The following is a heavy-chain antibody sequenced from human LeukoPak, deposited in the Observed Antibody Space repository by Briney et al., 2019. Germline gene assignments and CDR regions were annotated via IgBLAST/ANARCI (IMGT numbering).Heavy chain of an antibody. J-gene: IGHJ4*02. D-gene: IGHD3-10*01. CDR3: ARYSGAQEFDY. CDR1: GGSISSYY. CDR2: IYSSGST. V-gene: IGHV4-59*08. Sequence: SETLSLTCTVSGGSISSYYWSWIRQSPGKGLEWIGYIYSSGSTNYKSSLKSRVTISVDTSKNQSSLKLSSVTAADTAVYYCARYSGAQEFDYWGQGTQVTVSS.